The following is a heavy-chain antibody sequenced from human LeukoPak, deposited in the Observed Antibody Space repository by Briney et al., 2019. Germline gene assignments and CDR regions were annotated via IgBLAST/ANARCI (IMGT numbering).Heavy chain of an antibody. CDR2: ITHSGST. J-gene: IGHJ2*01. D-gene: IGHD3-10*01. CDR3: ARVTVLWFGELRNWYFDL. V-gene: IGHV4-4*02. Sequence: SGTLSLTCAVSGGSISSSNWWSWVRQPPGKGLEWIGEITHSGSTNYNPSLKSRVTISVDKSKNQFSLKLSSVTAADTAVYYCARVTVLWFGELRNWYFDLWGRGTLVTVSS. CDR1: GGSISSSNW.